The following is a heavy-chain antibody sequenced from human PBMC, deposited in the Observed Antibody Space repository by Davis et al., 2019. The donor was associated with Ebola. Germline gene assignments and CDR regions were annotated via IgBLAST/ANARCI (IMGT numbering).Heavy chain of an antibody. CDR1: GFTFSSYA. J-gene: IGHJ4*02. D-gene: IGHD6-13*01. Sequence: PGGSLRLSCAASGFTFSSYAMHWVRQAPGKGLEWVAVISYDGSNKYYADSVKGRFTISRDNSKNTLYLQMNSLRAEDTAVYYCARGVWAAGICCADYWGQGTLVTVSS. V-gene: IGHV3-30-3*01. CDR3: ARGVWAAGICCADY. CDR2: ISYDGSNK.